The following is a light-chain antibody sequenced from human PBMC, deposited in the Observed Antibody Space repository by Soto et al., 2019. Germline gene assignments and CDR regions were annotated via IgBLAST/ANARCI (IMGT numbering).Light chain of an antibody. Sequence: QSALTQPPSASGSPGRSVTISCTGTSSDVGGYNYVSWYQQHPGKAPKLMIYEVSKRPSGVPDRFSGSKSGNTASLTVSGLQAEDEADYYCSSYAGSNLWVFGGGTKLTVL. V-gene: IGLV2-8*01. CDR1: SSDVGGYNY. CDR3: SSYAGSNLWV. J-gene: IGLJ3*02. CDR2: EVS.